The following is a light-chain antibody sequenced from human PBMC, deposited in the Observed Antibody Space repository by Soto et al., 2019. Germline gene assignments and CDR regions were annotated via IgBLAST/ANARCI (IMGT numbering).Light chain of an antibody. CDR1: SSDFNYYNS. CDR3: TSYTSSRTYV. V-gene: IGLV2-14*03. Sequence: QSALTQPASVSGSPGQSITISCSGTSSDFNYYNSVSWYQHHPGKAPKLMIYNVSNRPSGVSSRFSGSKSGNTASLTISGLQAEDEADYYCTSYTSSRTYVFGTGTKVTVL. CDR2: NVS. J-gene: IGLJ1*01.